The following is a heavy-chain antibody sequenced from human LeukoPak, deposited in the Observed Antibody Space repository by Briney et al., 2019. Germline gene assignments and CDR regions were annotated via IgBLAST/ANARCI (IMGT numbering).Heavy chain of an antibody. CDR2: IKLDGSET. V-gene: IGHV3-7*01. D-gene: IGHD5-24*01. Sequence: GSLRLSCEASGFTFNAYWMSWVRLAPGKGLQWVANIKLDGSETYYVDSVKGRFTISRDNAKNLLYLQMNSLRVEDTAVYYCARDESGYNYWGQGTLVIVSS. CDR1: GFTFNAYW. J-gene: IGHJ4*02. CDR3: ARDESGYNY.